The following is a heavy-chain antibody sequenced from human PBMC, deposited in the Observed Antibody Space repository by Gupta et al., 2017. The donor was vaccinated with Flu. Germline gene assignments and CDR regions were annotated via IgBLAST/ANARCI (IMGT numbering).Heavy chain of an antibody. Sequence: EERLVDSGGGLVQPGGSLRLSCDISGFSVGGNYMSWVRQAPGRGLEWVSGIYTGGNTIYADSVKGRFTISRDISRNTVHLQMSSLRAEDTAVDVGARGPNFDTWGQGTMVTVSS. CDR2: IYTGGNT. CDR3: ARGPNFDT. J-gene: IGHJ3*02. V-gene: IGHV3-66*02. CDR1: GFSVGGNY.